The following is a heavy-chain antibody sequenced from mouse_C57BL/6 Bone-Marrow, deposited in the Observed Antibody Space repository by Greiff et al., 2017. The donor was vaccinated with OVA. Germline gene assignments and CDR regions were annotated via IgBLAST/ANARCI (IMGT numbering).Heavy chain of an antibody. J-gene: IGHJ3*01. CDR3: ARGGTSPFAY. D-gene: IGHD4-1*01. V-gene: IGHV1-42*01. Sequence: VQLQQSGPELVKPGASVKISCKASGYSFTGYYMNWVKQSPEKSLEWIGEINPSTGGTTYNQKFKAKATLTVDKSSSPAYMQLKSLTSEDSAVYYCARGGTSPFAYWGQGTLVTVSA. CDR1: GYSFTGYY. CDR2: INPSTGGT.